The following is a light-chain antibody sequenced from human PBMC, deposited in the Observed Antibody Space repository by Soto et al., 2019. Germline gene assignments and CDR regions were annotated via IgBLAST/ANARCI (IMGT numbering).Light chain of an antibody. V-gene: IGLV1-51*01. Sequence: QSVLTQPPSVSATPGQRVTISCSGSSSDIGDNYVSWFQQLPGTAPKLLIYDNNKRPSGIPDRFSGSKSGTSATLGITGLQIGDEADYYCGTWDTTMSAGVFGTGTKVT. CDR3: GTWDTTMSAGV. CDR2: DNN. J-gene: IGLJ1*01. CDR1: SSDIGDNY.